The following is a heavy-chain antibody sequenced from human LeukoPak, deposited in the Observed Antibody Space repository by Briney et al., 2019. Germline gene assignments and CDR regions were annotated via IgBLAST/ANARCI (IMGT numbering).Heavy chain of an antibody. J-gene: IGHJ4*02. CDR1: GCNFASYT. D-gene: IGHD3-10*01. CDR3: ARSSSGTYHY. CDR2: INGDNGNT. Sequence: ASVKVSCKTSGCNFASYTMHWLRQAPGQSPEWMGSINGDNGNTKYSEKFQGRVTFTRDTSASSAYMELSRLRSEDTAVYYCARSSSGTYHYWGQGTLVTVSS. V-gene: IGHV1-3*01.